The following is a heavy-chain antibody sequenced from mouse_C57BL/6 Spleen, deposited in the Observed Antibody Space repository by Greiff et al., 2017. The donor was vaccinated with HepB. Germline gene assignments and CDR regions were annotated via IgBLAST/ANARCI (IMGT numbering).Heavy chain of an antibody. V-gene: IGHV1-50*01. D-gene: IGHD4-1*01. CDR1: GYTFTSYW. CDR3: ARWGLTGDY. CDR2: IDPSDSYT. J-gene: IGHJ2*01. Sequence: QVQLQQPGAELVKPGASVKLSCKASGYTFTSYWMQWVKQRPGQGLEWIGEIDPSDSYTNYNQKFKGKATLTVDTSSSTAYMQLSSLTSEDSAVYYCARWGLTGDYWGQGTTLTVSS.